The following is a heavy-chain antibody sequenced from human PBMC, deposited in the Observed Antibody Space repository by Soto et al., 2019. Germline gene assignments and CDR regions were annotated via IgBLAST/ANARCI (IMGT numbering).Heavy chain of an antibody. D-gene: IGHD2-15*01. Sequence: QVHLVESGGGVVQPGRSLRLSCAASGFTFRSYGMHWVRQAPGKGLEWLAVISNDGTNTYLADSVKGRLTLSRDNSRNTLSLEINNLRPEDTAVYYCGKDTLDCSGGDCPLYYYYGMDVWGQGTTVTVSS. CDR2: ISNDGTNT. CDR3: GKDTLDCSGGDCPLYYYYGMDV. V-gene: IGHV3-30*18. J-gene: IGHJ6*02. CDR1: GFTFRSYG.